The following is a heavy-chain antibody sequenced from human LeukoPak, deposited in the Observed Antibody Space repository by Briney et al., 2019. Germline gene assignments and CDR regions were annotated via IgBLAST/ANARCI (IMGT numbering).Heavy chain of an antibody. CDR1: GDFISSSSYY. J-gene: IGHJ1*01. Sequence: PSETLSLTCTVSGDFISSSSYYWGWIRQPPGKGLEWIGDIYYTGKTYYNPSLKSRVVISIDTSKNYFSLNLNFVTAADTAVYYCARRRYYDSTGYFEWGRGSLVTVSS. CDR3: ARRRYYDSTGYFE. D-gene: IGHD3-22*01. CDR2: IYYTGKT. V-gene: IGHV4-39*02.